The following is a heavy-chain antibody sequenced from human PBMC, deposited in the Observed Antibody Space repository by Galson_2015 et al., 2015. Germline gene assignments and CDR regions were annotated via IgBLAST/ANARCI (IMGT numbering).Heavy chain of an antibody. D-gene: IGHD1-26*01. V-gene: IGHV5-51*04. CDR2: IYPGDSDA. Sequence: GYSFSRYWIGRVRPMPGKGLEGMGIIYPGDSDARYSPSFQGQVTMSADKPISTAYLQWSSLKASDTAMYYCARLGTGSYSDGAFEIWGQGTMVTVSS. J-gene: IGHJ3*02. CDR1: GYSFSRYW. CDR3: ARLGTGSYSDGAFEI.